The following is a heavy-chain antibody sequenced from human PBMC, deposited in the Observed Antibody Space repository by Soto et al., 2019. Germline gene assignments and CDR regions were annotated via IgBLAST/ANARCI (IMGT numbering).Heavy chain of an antibody. D-gene: IGHD6-6*01. V-gene: IGHV1-18*04. CDR3: ARAPGSSSRPLVFDY. CDR1: GDTFTSNG. Sequence: ASVKVSCKASGDTFTSNGISWVRQAPGQGLEWLAWISIYNGNTQYAQKVQGRVTMTTDTSTNTAYMELRSLRSDDTAVYYCARAPGSSSRPLVFDYWGQGTLVTVSS. CDR2: ISIYNGNT. J-gene: IGHJ4*02.